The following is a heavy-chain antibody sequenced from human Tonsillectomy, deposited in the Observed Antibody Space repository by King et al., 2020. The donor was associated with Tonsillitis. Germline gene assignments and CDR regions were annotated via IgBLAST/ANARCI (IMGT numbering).Heavy chain of an antibody. CDR3: ARVGITMVRGVIIAYFDY. CDR2: IYYSGST. V-gene: IGHV4-39*07. J-gene: IGHJ4*02. CDR1: GGSISSSSYY. D-gene: IGHD3-10*01. Sequence: QLQESGPGLVKPSETLSLTCTVSGGSISSSSYYWGWIRQPPGKGLEWIGSIYYSGSTYYNPSLKSRVTISVDTSKNQFSLKLSSVTAADTAVYYCARVGITMVRGVIIAYFDYWGQGTLVTVSS.